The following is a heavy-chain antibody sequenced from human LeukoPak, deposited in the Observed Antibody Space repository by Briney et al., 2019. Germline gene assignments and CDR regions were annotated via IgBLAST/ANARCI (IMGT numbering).Heavy chain of an antibody. V-gene: IGHV1-2*02. D-gene: IGHD6-13*01. CDR1: GYTFTDYY. Sequence: ASVKVSCKASGYTFTDYYMHWVRQAPGEGLEWMVWINTDSGGTNYAQKFQGRVTMTIDTSISTAYLELTRLTSDDTAVYYCARGEGSSIDYWGQGTLVTVSS. CDR3: ARGEGSSIDY. J-gene: IGHJ4*02. CDR2: INTDSGGT.